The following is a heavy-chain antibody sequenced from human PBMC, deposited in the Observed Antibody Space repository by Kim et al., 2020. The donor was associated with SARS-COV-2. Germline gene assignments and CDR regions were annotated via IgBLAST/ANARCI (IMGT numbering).Heavy chain of an antibody. CDR2: IIPILGIA. CDR3: ARDPGALGNCSSTNCRMGWFGP. Sequence: SVKVSCKASGGTFSSYAISWVRQAPGQGLEWMGRIIPILGIANYAQKFRGRVTITADKSTSTAYMELSSLKSEDTALNYCARDPGALGNCSSTNCRMGWFGPWGQGTLVTVPS. D-gene: IGHD2-2*01. V-gene: IGHV1-69*04. CDR1: GGTFSSYA. J-gene: IGHJ5*02.